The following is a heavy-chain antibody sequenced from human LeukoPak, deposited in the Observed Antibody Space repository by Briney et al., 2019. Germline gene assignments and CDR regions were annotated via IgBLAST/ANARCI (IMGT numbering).Heavy chain of an antibody. CDR2: IYHSGST. D-gene: IGHD2-2*01. Sequence: PSETLSLTCAVSGYSISSGYYWGWIRQPPGKGLEWIGSIYHSGSTYYNPSLKSRVTISVDTSKNQFSLKLSSVTAADTAVYYCARSGPGYCSSTSCRPFAYWGQGTLVTVSS. CDR1: GYSISSGYY. V-gene: IGHV4-38-2*01. J-gene: IGHJ4*02. CDR3: ARSGPGYCSSTSCRPFAY.